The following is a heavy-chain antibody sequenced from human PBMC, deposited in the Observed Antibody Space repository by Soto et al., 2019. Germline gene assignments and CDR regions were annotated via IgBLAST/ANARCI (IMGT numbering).Heavy chain of an antibody. D-gene: IGHD3-9*01. CDR2: INPGSGGT. CDR3: ARIAGPALTYFDF. Sequence: QVQLVQSGAEVKKTGDSVTISCKASRYSFTSFNIHWVRQAPGEGLERLGLINPGSGGTSYQERFQGRVTMTRDTSTSTVYMVLGSLRSEDTAVYYCARIAGPALTYFDFWGQGTPVTVSS. CDR1: RYSFTSFN. J-gene: IGHJ4*02. V-gene: IGHV1-46*01.